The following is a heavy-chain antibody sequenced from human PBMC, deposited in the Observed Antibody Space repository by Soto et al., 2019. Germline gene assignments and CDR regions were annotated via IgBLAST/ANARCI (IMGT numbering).Heavy chain of an antibody. D-gene: IGHD3-10*01. CDR2: ISSSSSYI. J-gene: IGHJ6*03. V-gene: IGHV3-21*01. Sequence: PGGSLRLSCAASGFTFSSYSMNWVRQAPGKGLEWVSSISSSSSYIYYADSVKGRFTISRDNAKNSPYLQMNSLRAEDTAVYYCARETGDQPRLWFGELVSHYYMDVWGKGTTVTVSS. CDR3: ARETGDQPRLWFGELVSHYYMDV. CDR1: GFTFSSYS.